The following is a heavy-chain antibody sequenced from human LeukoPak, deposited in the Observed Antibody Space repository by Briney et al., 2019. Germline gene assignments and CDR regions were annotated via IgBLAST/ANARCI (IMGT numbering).Heavy chain of an antibody. Sequence: GGPLRLSCAASGFTFSSYAMHWVRQAPGKGLEYVSAISSNGGSTYYANSVKGRFTISRDNSKNTLYLQMGSLRAEDMAVYYCARAPAGTYAFDIWGQGTMVTVSS. CDR1: GFTFSSYA. J-gene: IGHJ3*02. CDR3: ARAPAGTYAFDI. D-gene: IGHD1-14*01. CDR2: ISSNGGST. V-gene: IGHV3-64*01.